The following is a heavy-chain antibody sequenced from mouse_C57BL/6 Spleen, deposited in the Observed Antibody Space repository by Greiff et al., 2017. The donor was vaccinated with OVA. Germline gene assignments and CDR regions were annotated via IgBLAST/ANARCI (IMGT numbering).Heavy chain of an antibody. V-gene: IGHV5-16*01. CDR2: INYDGSST. CDR1: GFTFSDYY. CDR3: ARDSSNYGGLYFDY. Sequence: EVKLMESEGGLVQPGSSMKLSCTASGFTFSDYYMAWVRQVPEKGLEWVANINYDGSSTYYLDSLKSRFIISRDNAKNILYLQMSSLKSEDTATYYGARDSSNYGGLYFDYWGQGTTLTVSS. J-gene: IGHJ2*01. D-gene: IGHD2-5*01.